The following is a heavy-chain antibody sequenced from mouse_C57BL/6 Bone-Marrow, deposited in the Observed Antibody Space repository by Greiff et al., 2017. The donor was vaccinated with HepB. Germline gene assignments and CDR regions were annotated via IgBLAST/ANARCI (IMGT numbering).Heavy chain of an antibody. D-gene: IGHD2-3*01. J-gene: IGHJ3*01. CDR3: AGGGYYPAWFAY. V-gene: IGHV1-77*01. Sequence: VKLQESGAELVKPGASVKISCKASGYTFTDYYINWVKQRPGQGLEWIGKIGPGSGSTYYNEKFKGKATLHADKSSSTAYMQLSSLTSEVSAVYFCAGGGYYPAWFAYWGQGTLVTVSA. CDR1: GYTFTDYY. CDR2: IGPGSGST.